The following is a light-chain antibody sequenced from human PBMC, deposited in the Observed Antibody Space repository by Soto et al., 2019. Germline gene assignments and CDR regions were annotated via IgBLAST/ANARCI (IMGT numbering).Light chain of an antibody. V-gene: IGKV1-5*01. CDR1: QSISSW. CDR2: DAS. Sequence: DIQMTQSPSTLSASVGDRVTITCRASQSISSWLAWYQQKPGKAPKLLIYDASSLESGVPSRFSGSGSGTEFTLTISSLQPDDVATDYSQQYNSYSWTFGQGTKGEIK. CDR3: QQYNSYSWT. J-gene: IGKJ1*01.